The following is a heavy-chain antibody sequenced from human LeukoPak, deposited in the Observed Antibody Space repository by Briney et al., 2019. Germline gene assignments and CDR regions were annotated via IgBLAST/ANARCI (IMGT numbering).Heavy chain of an antibody. Sequence: HPGGSLRLSCAASGFIVSSNYMTWVRQAPGKGLEWVSVIYSGGSTYYADSVKGRFTISRDTPKNTLYLQMNSLRADDTAVYYCARCEVTRACIDYWGQGTLVTVSS. CDR2: IYSGGST. CDR1: GFIVSSNY. V-gene: IGHV3-66*01. D-gene: IGHD4-17*01. CDR3: ARCEVTRACIDY. J-gene: IGHJ4*02.